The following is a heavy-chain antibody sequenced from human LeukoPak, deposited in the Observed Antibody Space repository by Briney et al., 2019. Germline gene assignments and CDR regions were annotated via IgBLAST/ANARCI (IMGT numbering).Heavy chain of an antibody. CDR1: GFTFSNAW. V-gene: IGHV3-15*04. Sequence: PGGSLRLSCAASGFTFSNAWMSWVRQAPGKGLEWVGRIERKTDGATTDYAAPVKGRFTISRDDSKNTLCLQMSSLKTEDTAVYYCTTHRGYSSSPTFDYWGQGTLVTVPS. J-gene: IGHJ4*02. D-gene: IGHD6-13*01. CDR3: TTHRGYSSSPTFDY. CDR2: IERKTDGATT.